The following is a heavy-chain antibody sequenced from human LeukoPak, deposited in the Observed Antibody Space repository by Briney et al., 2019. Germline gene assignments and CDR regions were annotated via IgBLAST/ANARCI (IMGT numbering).Heavy chain of an antibody. J-gene: IGHJ4*02. Sequence: ASVKVSCKASGYTFNSDGISWVRQAPGQGLEWMGWISAYNGNTNYAHKLQGRVTMTTDTSTSTAYMELRSLRSDDTAVYYCARLRPGWLRLPPDYWGQGTLVTVSS. D-gene: IGHD5-12*01. CDR3: ARLRPGWLRLPPDY. V-gene: IGHV1-18*01. CDR1: GYTFNSDG. CDR2: ISAYNGNT.